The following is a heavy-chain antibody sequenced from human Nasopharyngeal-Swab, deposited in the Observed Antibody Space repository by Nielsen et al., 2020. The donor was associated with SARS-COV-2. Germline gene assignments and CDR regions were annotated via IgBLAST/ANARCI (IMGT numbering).Heavy chain of an antibody. CDR2: ISSSSSTI. D-gene: IGHD3-22*01. J-gene: IGHJ3*02. CDR1: GFTFSSYS. CDR3: ARDKVVVIKGDDAFDI. Sequence: GESLKISCAASGFTFSSYSMNWVRQAPGKGLEWASYISSSSSTIYYADSVKGRFTISRDNAKNSLYLQMNSLRDEDTAVYYCARDKVVVIKGDDAFDIWGQGTMVTVSS. V-gene: IGHV3-48*02.